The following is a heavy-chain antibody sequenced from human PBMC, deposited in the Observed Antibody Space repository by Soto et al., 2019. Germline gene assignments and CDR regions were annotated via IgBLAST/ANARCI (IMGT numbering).Heavy chain of an antibody. CDR3: ARDRKGGFVMDV. CDR1: GDSVSSNSSA. D-gene: IGHD3-16*01. Sequence: PSQTLSLTFAISGDSVSSNSSAWNWIRQSPSRVLEWLGRTYYRSKWYNDYAVSVKGRISINPDTSKNLFSLQLNSVTPEDTAVYYCARDRKGGFVMDVWGQGTTVTVYS. CDR2: TYYRSKWYN. V-gene: IGHV6-1*01. J-gene: IGHJ6*02.